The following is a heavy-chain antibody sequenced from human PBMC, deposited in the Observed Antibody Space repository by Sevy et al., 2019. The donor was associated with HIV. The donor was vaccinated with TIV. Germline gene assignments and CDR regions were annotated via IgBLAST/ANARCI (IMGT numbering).Heavy chain of an antibody. D-gene: IGHD3-10*01. J-gene: IGHJ3*02. CDR2: IIPIFGTA. V-gene: IGHV1-69*13. Sequence: SVKVSCNASGDTFSSYAISWVRQAPGQGLEWMGGIIPIFGTANYAQKFQGRVTITADESTSTAYMELSSLRSEDTAVYYCARGTEWFGESTLDAFDIWGQGTMVTVSS. CDR3: ARGTEWFGESTLDAFDI. CDR1: GDTFSSYA.